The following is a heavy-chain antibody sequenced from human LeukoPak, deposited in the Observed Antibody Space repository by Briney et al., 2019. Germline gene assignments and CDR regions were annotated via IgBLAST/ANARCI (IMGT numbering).Heavy chain of an antibody. J-gene: IGHJ5*02. V-gene: IGHV1-2*02. CDR2: INPNSGGT. D-gene: IGHD3-9*01. Sequence: GASVKVSCKASGYTFTGHYMRWVRQAPGQGLEWMGWINPNSGGTNYAQKFQGRVLMTRDTSISTVYMELSRLTSDDTAVYYCARDLVEYFNWLSWFDPWGQGTLVTVSS. CDR1: GYTFTGHY. CDR3: ARDLVEYFNWLSWFDP.